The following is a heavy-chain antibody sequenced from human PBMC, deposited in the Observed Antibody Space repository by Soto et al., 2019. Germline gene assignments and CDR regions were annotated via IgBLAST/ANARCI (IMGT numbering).Heavy chain of an antibody. CDR3: ARCYCSVGSCYSCWHFDL. Sequence: QVQLVQSGSEVKKPGASVKVSCKASGYTFTNYGMSWVRQAPGQGLAWMGWISAYNGNTHHAQNYQGRVTMTTETSTNTAYMELRSLRSDDTAVYYCARCYCSVGSCYSCWHFDLCGRGALVTVSS. CDR2: ISAYNGNT. V-gene: IGHV1-18*01. J-gene: IGHJ2*01. D-gene: IGHD2-15*01. CDR1: GYTFTNYG.